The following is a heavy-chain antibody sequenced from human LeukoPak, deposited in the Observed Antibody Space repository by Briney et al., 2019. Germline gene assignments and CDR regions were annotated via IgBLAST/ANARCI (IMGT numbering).Heavy chain of an antibody. J-gene: IGHJ4*02. D-gene: IGHD4-17*01. CDR3: ARQSSVTRSGLDS. Sequence: PGGSLRLSCADSGFTFNSHMHWVRQAPGEGLEWVAAISYDGSNKKYGDSVKGRFTISSDNSKNILYLQMNSLRPEDTAVYYCARQSSVTRSGLDSWGQGTLVTVSS. CDR2: ISYDGSNK. CDR1: GFTFNSH. V-gene: IGHV3-30*04.